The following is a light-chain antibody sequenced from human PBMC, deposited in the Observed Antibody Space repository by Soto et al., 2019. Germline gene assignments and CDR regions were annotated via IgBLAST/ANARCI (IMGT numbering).Light chain of an antibody. CDR2: GAS. V-gene: IGKV3-15*01. J-gene: IGKJ1*01. CDR3: QHYHRWPPWT. CDR1: QTISTN. Sequence: EIVMTQSPATVSVSPGERATLSCRASQTISTNLAWYQQKPGQPPRLLIHGASTRASGVPDRFSGSGSGTDFTLTINSLQSEDFAVYYWQHYHRWPPWTFGQGTKVDIK.